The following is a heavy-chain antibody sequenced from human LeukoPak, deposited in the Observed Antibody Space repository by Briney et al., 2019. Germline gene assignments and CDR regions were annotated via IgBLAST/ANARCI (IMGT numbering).Heavy chain of an antibody. J-gene: IGHJ4*02. CDR1: GGSFTSYY. V-gene: IGHV4-59*08. D-gene: IGHD2/OR15-2a*01. Sequence: SETLSLTCTVSGGSFTSYYWSWLRQPPGKGLEWIAYIHYTGNTNYNPSLKSRVTITSDTSKNQVSLNLRSVTAADTAVYYCAGYHPRNTVDFWGQGTLATVSA. CDR2: IHYTGNT. CDR3: AGYHPRNTVDF.